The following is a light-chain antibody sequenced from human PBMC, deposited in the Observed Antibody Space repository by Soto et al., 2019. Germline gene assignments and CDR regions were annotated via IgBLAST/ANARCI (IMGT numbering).Light chain of an antibody. CDR1: QSLLHSDGYTY. J-gene: IGKJ1*01. V-gene: IGKV2-28*01. CDR3: MQALQTPLT. Sequence: DIVMTESPLSMPVTPGEPASISCRSSQSLLHSDGYTYLDWYLQKPGQSPQLXXYLGSYRASGVPDRFSGSGSGTDCTLKISRVEAADFGVYYCMQALQTPLTFCQGTKVDIK. CDR2: LGS.